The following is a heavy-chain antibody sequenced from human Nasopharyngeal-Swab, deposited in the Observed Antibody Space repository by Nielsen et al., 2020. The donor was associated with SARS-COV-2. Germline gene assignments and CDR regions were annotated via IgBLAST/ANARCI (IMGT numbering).Heavy chain of an antibody. Sequence: GGSLRLSCAASGFIFSESAMHWVRQAAGKGLEWVGRIGDKAHNYATTYGASMKGRFTISRDNAKNSLYLQMNSLRAEDTAIYYCARDGLDYDFWSAYFMDVWGQGTTVTVSS. D-gene: IGHD3-3*01. CDR3: ARDGLDYDFWSAYFMDV. J-gene: IGHJ6*02. V-gene: IGHV3-73*01. CDR2: IGDKAHNYAT. CDR1: GFIFSESA.